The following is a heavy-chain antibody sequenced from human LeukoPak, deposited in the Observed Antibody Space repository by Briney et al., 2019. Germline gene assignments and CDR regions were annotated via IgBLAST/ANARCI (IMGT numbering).Heavy chain of an antibody. CDR1: GFTFTTYA. CDR2: IRNTADAR. Sequence: AGSLRLSCAASGFTFTTYAMSWVRQAPGKVMEWVSSIRNTADARYYAASVKGRFAISRDNSMNTLYLQMNSLTAEDTAVYYCAKGALSTIFDYWGQGTLVTVSS. D-gene: IGHD2-2*01. J-gene: IGHJ4*02. V-gene: IGHV3-23*01. CDR3: AKGALSTIFDY.